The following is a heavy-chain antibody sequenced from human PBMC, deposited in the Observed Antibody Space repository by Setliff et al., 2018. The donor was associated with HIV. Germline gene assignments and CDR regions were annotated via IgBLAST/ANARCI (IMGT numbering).Heavy chain of an antibody. CDR2: IYYSGST. CDR1: GGSISSGGYY. CDR3: ARGTLYYYDTGGYSYFGY. D-gene: IGHD3-22*01. J-gene: IGHJ4*02. Sequence: LSLTCTVSGGSISSGGYYWSWIRQHPGKGLEWIGYIYYSGSTYYNPSLKSRVTISVDTSKNQFSLKLSSVTAADTAVFYCARGTLYYYDTGGYSYFGYWGQGTLGTVSS. V-gene: IGHV4-31*03.